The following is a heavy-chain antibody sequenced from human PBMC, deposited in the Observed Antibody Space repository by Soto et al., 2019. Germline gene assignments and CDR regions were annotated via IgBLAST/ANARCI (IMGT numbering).Heavy chain of an antibody. V-gene: IGHV1-18*01. CDR2: ISAYNGDT. D-gene: IGHD2-8*02. CDR3: ARDGTGGVLGLNKYYYVDV. CDR1: GYTFITHG. J-gene: IGHJ6*03. Sequence: QVRLVQSGAEVKKPGASVKVSCKASGYTFITHGISWVRQAAGQGLEWMGRISAYNGDTKYAQKFQGRVTLTTDKSTTTAYMEMRSLRSDDTAVYYCARDGTGGVLGLNKYYYVDVWGEGTTVTVSS.